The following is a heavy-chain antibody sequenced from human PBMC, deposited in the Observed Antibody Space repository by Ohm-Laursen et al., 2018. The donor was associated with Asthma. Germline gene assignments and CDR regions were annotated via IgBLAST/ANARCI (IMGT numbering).Heavy chain of an antibody. J-gene: IGHJ4*02. CDR1: GGSISSGGYY. CDR2: IYYSGST. D-gene: IGHD2-21*02. V-gene: IGHV4-31*02. CDR3: ARSVTATHFDY. Sequence: TLSLTCTVSGGSISSGGYYWSWIRQHPGKGLEWIGYIYYSGSTYYNPSLKSRVTISVDTSKNQFSLKLSSVTAADTAVYYCARSVTATHFDYWGQGTLVTVSS.